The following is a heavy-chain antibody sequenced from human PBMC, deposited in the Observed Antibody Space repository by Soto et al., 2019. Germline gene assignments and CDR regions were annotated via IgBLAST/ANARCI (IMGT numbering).Heavy chain of an antibody. Sequence: PSETLSLTCAVYGGSFSGYYWSWIRQPPGKGLEWIGEINHSGSTNYNPSLKSRVTISVDTSKNQFSLKLSSVTAADTAVYYCARVRNSSVVVPAAMGGWFDPWGQGTLVTVSS. CDR1: GGSFSGYY. J-gene: IGHJ5*02. V-gene: IGHV4-34*01. CDR3: ARVRNSSVVVPAAMGGWFDP. D-gene: IGHD2-2*01. CDR2: INHSGST.